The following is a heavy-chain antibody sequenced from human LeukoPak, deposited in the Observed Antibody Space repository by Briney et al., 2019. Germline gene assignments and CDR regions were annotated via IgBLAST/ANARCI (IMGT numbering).Heavy chain of an antibody. Sequence: PGGSLRLSCAASRFTFSSYWMSWVRQAPGKGLEWVANIKQDGSEKYYVDSLKGRFTISRDNAKNSLYLQMNSLRAEDTAVYYCAKGYSSSSDAFDIWGQGTMVTVSS. CDR1: RFTFSSYW. V-gene: IGHV3-7*01. CDR2: IKQDGSEK. D-gene: IGHD6-13*01. CDR3: AKGYSSSSDAFDI. J-gene: IGHJ3*02.